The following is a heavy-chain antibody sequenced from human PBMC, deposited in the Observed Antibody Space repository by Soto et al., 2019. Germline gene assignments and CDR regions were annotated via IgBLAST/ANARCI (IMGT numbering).Heavy chain of an antibody. Sequence: GGSLRLSCAASGFTFSSYDMHWVRQATGKGLEWVSAIGTAGDTYYPGSVKGRFTISRENAKNSLYLQMNSLRAGDTAVYYCARGRDDFWSGYQNWYFDLWGRGTLVTVSS. CDR3: ARGRDDFWSGYQNWYFDL. J-gene: IGHJ2*01. CDR1: GFTFSSYD. CDR2: IGTAGDT. V-gene: IGHV3-13*01. D-gene: IGHD3-3*01.